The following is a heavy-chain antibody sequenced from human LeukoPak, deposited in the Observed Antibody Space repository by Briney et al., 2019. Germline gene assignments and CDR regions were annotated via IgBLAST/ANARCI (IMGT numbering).Heavy chain of an antibody. Sequence: SVKVSCKASGGTFSSYAISWVRQAPGQGLEWMGGIIPIFGTANYAQKFQGRVTITTDESTSTAYMELSSLRSEDTAAYYCARQLVGGWPPGAFDIWGQGTMVTVSS. D-gene: IGHD6-19*01. CDR2: IIPIFGTA. CDR3: ARQLVGGWPPGAFDI. J-gene: IGHJ3*02. CDR1: GGTFSSYA. V-gene: IGHV1-69*05.